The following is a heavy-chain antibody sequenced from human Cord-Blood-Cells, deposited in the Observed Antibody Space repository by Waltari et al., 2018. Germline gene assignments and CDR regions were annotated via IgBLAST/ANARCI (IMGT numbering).Heavy chain of an antibody. CDR2: ISNDGSNK. D-gene: IGHD4-17*01. Sequence: QVQLVESGGGVVQPGRSLRLSCAASGFTFSSYGMHWVRQAPGKGLEWVAVISNDGSNKYYADSVKGRFTISRDNSKNTLYLQMNSLRADDTAVYYGAKVDYGGIYYGMDVWGQGTTVTVSS. V-gene: IGHV3-30*18. CDR1: GFTFSSYG. J-gene: IGHJ6*02. CDR3: AKVDYGGIYYGMDV.